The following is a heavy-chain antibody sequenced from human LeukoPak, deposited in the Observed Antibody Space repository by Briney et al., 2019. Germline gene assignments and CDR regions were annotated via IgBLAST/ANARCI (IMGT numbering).Heavy chain of an antibody. CDR1: GFTFSGYW. CDR3: AREWNYYGSGIMDV. CDR2: IKQDGGEK. Sequence: GVSLRLSCAASGFTFSGYWMSWVRQAPGKGLEWVANIKQDGGEKYYVGSVKGRFTVSRDNAKNSLYLQMNSLRAEDTAVYYCAREWNYYGSGIMDVWGKGTTVTVSS. D-gene: IGHD3-10*01. V-gene: IGHV3-7*01. J-gene: IGHJ6*04.